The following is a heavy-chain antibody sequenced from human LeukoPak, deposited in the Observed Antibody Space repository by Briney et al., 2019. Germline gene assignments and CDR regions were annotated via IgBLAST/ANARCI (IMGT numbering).Heavy chain of an antibody. CDR1: GCTFTTYW. D-gene: IGHD3-10*01. J-gene: IGHJ4*02. CDR3: AKVAKYYYGSETYYFFEH. V-gene: IGHV3-7*01. CDR2: INQDGTEK. Sequence: GESLRLSCAASGCTFTTYWMSWVRQAPGKGLGWVANINQDGTEKFYVDSVKGRFTISRDNAKNSQYLQMNSLRVEDTAVYYCAKVAKYYYGSETYYFFEHWGQGTPVTASS.